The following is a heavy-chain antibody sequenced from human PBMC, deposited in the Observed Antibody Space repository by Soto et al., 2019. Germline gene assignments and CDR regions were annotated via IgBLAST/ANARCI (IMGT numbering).Heavy chain of an antibody. D-gene: IGHD1-7*01. CDR2: IIPIFGTA. V-gene: IGHV1-69*13. Sequence: SVKVSCKASGGTFSSYAISWVRQAPGQGLEWMGGIIPIFGTANYAQKFQGRVTITADESTSTAYMELSSLRSEDTAVYYCASGGGLTGTTIYYYYGMDVWGQGTTVTVSS. CDR3: ASGGGLTGTTIYYYYGMDV. J-gene: IGHJ6*02. CDR1: GGTFSSYA.